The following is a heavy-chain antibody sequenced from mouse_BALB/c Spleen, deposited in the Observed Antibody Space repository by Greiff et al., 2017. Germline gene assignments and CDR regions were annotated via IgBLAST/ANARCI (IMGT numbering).Heavy chain of an antibody. J-gene: IGHJ4*01. V-gene: IGHV1-18*01. D-gene: IGHD2-14*01. CDR1: GYSFTGYT. Sequence: VQLQQSGPELVKPGASMKISCKASGYSFTGYTMNWVKQSHGKNLEWIGLINPYNGGTSYNQKFKGKATLTVDKSSSTAYMELLSLTSEDSADYYCAREREVPSYAMDYWGQGTSVTVSS. CDR3: AREREVPSYAMDY. CDR2: INPYNGGT.